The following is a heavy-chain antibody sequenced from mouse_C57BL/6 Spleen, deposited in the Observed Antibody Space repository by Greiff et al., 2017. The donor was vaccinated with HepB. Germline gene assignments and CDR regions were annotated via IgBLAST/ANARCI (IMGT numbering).Heavy chain of an antibody. CDR1: GYTFTSYW. CDR3: ARRGIWYPFAY. J-gene: IGHJ3*01. D-gene: IGHD2-1*01. CDR2: IYPSDSET. V-gene: IGHV1-61*01. Sequence: VQLQQPGAELVRPGSSVKLSCKASGYTFTSYWMDWVKQRPGQGLEWIGNIYPSDSETHYNQKFKDKATLTVDKSSSTAYMQLSSLTSEDSAVYYCARRGIWYPFAYWGQGTLVTVSA.